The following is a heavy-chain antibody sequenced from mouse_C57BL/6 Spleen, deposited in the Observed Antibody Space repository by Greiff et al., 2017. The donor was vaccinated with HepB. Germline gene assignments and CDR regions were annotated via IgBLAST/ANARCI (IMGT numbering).Heavy chain of an antibody. Sequence: QVQLQQPGAELVKPGASVKMSCKASGYTFTSYWITWVKQRPGQGLEWIGDIYPGSGSTNYNEKFKSKATLTVDTSSSTTYMQLSSLTSEDSAVYYCARWGYGSIYAMDDWGQGTSVTVSS. D-gene: IGHD1-1*01. CDR3: ARWGYGSIYAMDD. CDR1: GYTFTSYW. J-gene: IGHJ4*01. CDR2: IYPGSGST. V-gene: IGHV1-55*01.